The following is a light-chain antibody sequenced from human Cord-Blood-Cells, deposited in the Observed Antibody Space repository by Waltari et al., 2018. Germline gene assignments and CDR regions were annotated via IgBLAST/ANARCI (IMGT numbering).Light chain of an antibody. CDR2: DAS. J-gene: IGKJ2*01. CDR3: QQYDNLHT. CDR1: QDISNY. Sequence: IQMTQSPSSLSASVGDSVTITCQASQDISNYLNWYQQKPGKAPKLLIYDASNLETGVPSRFSGSGSGTDFTFTISSLQPEDIATYYCQQYDNLHTFGQGTKLEIK. V-gene: IGKV1-33*01.